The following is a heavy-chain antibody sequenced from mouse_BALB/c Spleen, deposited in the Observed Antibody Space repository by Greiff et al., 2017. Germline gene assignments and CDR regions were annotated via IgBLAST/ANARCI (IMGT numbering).Heavy chain of an antibody. Sequence: EVKLQESGGGLVKPGGSLKLSCAASGFTFSSYAMSWVRQTPEKRLEWVASISSGGSTYYPDSVKGRFTISRDNARNILYLQMSSLRSEDTAMYYCARGRDYGYYAMDYWGQGTSVTVSS. CDR2: ISSGGST. CDR3: ARGRDYGYYAMDY. CDR1: GFTFSSYA. J-gene: IGHJ4*01. V-gene: IGHV5-6-5*01. D-gene: IGHD1-2*01.